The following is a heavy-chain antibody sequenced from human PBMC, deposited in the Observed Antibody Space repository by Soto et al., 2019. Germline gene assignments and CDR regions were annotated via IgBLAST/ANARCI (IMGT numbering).Heavy chain of an antibody. CDR2: IYYSGST. Sequence: SETLSLTCTVSGGSISSSSYYWGWIRQPPGKGLEWIGSIYYSGSTYYNPSLKSRVTISVDTSKNQFSLKLSSVTAADTAGYYCARKSQATVSPWGQGTLVTVSS. CDR1: GGSISSSSYY. D-gene: IGHD4-17*01. J-gene: IGHJ5*02. V-gene: IGHV4-39*01. CDR3: ARKSQATVSP.